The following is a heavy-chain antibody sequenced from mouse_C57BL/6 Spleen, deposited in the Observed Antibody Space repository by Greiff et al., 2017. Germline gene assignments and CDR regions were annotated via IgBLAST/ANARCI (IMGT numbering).Heavy chain of an antibody. CDR3: ARHSTTQAMDY. J-gene: IGHJ4*01. V-gene: IGHV5-6*01. Sequence: EVKVVESGGDLVKPGGSLKLSCAASGFTFSSYGMSWVRQTPDKRLEWVATISSGGSYTYYPDSVKGRFTIARDNAKNTLYLQMSSLKSEDTAMYYCARHSTTQAMDYGGQGTSVTVSS. CDR1: GFTFSSYG. D-gene: IGHD2-1*01. CDR2: ISSGGSYT.